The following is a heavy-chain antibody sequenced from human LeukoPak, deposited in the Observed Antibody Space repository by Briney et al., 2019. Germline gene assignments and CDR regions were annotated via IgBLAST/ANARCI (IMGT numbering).Heavy chain of an antibody. CDR3: ARVPLYYDILTGSSIGNWFDP. J-gene: IGHJ5*02. CDR1: GFTFSRYD. Sequence: GGSLRLSCAASGFTFSRYDLSWVRQAPGKGLEWVANIKQDGSEKYYVDSVKGRFTISRDNAKSSLYLQMNSLRAEDTAVYYCARVPLYYDILTGSSIGNWFDPWGQGTLVTVSS. D-gene: IGHD3-9*01. CDR2: IKQDGSEK. V-gene: IGHV3-7*01.